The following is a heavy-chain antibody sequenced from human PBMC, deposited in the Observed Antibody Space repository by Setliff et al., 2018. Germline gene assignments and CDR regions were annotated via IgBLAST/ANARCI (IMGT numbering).Heavy chain of an antibody. CDR1: GYTFTSYA. CDR3: ARGQDDIWYLGLYYYGMDV. D-gene: IGHD3-9*01. Sequence: ASVKVSCKASGYTFTSYAMNWVRQAPGQGLEWMGWINTNTGNPTYAQGFTGRFVFSLDTSVSTAYLQISSLKAEDTAVYYCARGQDDIWYLGLYYYGMDVGGQGTAVTVSS. V-gene: IGHV7-4-1*02. J-gene: IGHJ6*02. CDR2: INTNTGNP.